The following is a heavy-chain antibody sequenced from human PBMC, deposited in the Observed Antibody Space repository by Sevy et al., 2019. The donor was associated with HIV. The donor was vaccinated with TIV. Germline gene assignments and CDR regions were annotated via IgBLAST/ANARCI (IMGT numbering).Heavy chain of an antibody. CDR1: GFRFNNFG. CDR3: EQGGSGSIDHYGMDV. CDR2: IRYDGINK. Sequence: GGSLRLSCAASGFRFNNFGMYWVRQAPGKGLEGVAFIRYDGINKYYVDSVKGRSTISRDNSKDMLYLEMKSLRPEDKDIYYCEQGGSGSIDHYGMDVWGQGTPVTVSS. J-gene: IGHJ6*02. V-gene: IGHV3-30*02. D-gene: IGHD6-25*01.